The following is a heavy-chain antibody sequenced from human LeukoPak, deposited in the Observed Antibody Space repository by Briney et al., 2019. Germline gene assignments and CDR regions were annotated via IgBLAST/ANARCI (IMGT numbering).Heavy chain of an antibody. CDR1: GFTFSSYS. CDR2: ISISSSTI. J-gene: IGHJ4*02. CDR3: ASSKGSSGYYYLGY. D-gene: IGHD3-22*01. V-gene: IGHV3-48*01. Sequence: GGSLRLSCAASGFTFSSYSMNWVRQAPGKGLEWVSYISISSSTIYYADSVKGRFTISRDNAKNSLYLQMNSLRAEDTAVYYCASSKGSSGYYYLGYWGQGTLVTVSS.